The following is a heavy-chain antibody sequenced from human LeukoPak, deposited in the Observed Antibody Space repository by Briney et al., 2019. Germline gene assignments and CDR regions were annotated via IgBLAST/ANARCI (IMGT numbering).Heavy chain of an antibody. CDR1: GYTLTELS. Sequence: ASVKVSCKVSGYTLTELSMHWVRQAPGKGLEWMGGFDPEDGETIYAQKFQGRVTMTEDTSTDTAYMELSSLRSEDTAVYYCATAPPKILRFLEWLFDGTRENWFDPWGQGTLVTVSS. J-gene: IGHJ5*02. CDR2: FDPEDGET. V-gene: IGHV1-24*01. D-gene: IGHD3-3*01. CDR3: ATAPPKILRFLEWLFDGTRENWFDP.